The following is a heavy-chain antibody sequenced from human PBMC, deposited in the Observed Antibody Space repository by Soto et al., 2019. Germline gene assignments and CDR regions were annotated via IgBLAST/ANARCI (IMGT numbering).Heavy chain of an antibody. V-gene: IGHV1-18*01. CDR1: GYTFTTYG. CDR2: ISSYNGNT. J-gene: IGHJ4*02. Sequence: GASVKVSCKASGYTFTTYGISWVRQAPGQGLEWMGWISSYNGNTNYAQKLQDRVTMTTDTSTNIAYMELRSLRSDDTAVFYCARDRGSGSYYARFEYWGQGTLVTVSS. D-gene: IGHD1-26*01. CDR3: ARDRGSGSYYARFEY.